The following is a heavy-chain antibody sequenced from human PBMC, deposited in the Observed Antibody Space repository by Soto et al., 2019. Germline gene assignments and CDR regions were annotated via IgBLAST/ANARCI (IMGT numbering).Heavy chain of an antibody. Sequence: GGSLRLSCAASGFTFSSYGMHWVRQAPGKGLEWVAVISYDGSNKYYADSVKGRFTISRDNSKNTLYLQMNSLRAEDTAVYYCAKDLTTYSGYDRGGYYFDYWGQGTLVTVSS. CDR3: AKDLTTYSGYDRGGYYFDY. CDR1: GFTFSSYG. D-gene: IGHD5-12*01. V-gene: IGHV3-30*18. CDR2: ISYDGSNK. J-gene: IGHJ4*02.